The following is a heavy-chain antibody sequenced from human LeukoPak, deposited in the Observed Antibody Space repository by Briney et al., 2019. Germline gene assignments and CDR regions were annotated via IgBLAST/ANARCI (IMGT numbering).Heavy chain of an antibody. CDR2: INHSGST. CDR3: AAFYYYYGMDV. V-gene: IGHV4-34*01. CDR1: GGSFSGYY. Sequence: SETLSLTCAVYGGSFSGYYWSWIRQPPGKGLEWIGEINHSGSTNYNPSLKSRVTISVDTSKNQFSLKLSSVTAADTAVYYCAAFYYYYGMDVWGQGTRSPSL. J-gene: IGHJ6*02.